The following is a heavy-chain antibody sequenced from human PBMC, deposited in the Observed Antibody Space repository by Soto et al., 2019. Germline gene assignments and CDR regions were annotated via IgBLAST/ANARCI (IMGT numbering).Heavy chain of an antibody. CDR3: AREAEMATTYFDY. V-gene: IGHV3-48*02. Sequence: GGSLRLSCAASKFTFSTYSMNWVRQAPGKGLEWISYISGSSSAIYYADSVKGRFTISRDNAKNSLYLQMNSLRDEDTAVYYCAREAEMATTYFDYWGQGTLVTVSS. D-gene: IGHD5-12*01. CDR2: ISGSSSAI. CDR1: KFTFSTYS. J-gene: IGHJ4*02.